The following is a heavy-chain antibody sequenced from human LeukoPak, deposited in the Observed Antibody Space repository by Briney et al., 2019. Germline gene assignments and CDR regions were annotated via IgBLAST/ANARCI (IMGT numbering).Heavy chain of an antibody. CDR2: INPSGGST. Sequence: ASVKVSCKASGYTFTSYYMHWVRQAPGQGLEWMGIINPSGGSTSYAQKFQGRVTMTEDTSTDTAYMELSSLRSEDTAVYYCATYTYSSGHDAFDIWGQGTMVTVSS. D-gene: IGHD6-19*01. V-gene: IGHV1-46*01. CDR1: GYTFTSYY. CDR3: ATYTYSSGHDAFDI. J-gene: IGHJ3*02.